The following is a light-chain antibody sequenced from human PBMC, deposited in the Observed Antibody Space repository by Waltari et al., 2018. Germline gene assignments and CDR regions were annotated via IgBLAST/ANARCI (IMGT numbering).Light chain of an antibody. CDR1: QSVSRA. Sequence: EIVLTQSPGTLSLSLGERATVSCRASQSVSRALAWYQQKPGQAPRLLIYGASTRATGIPDRFSGSGSGTDFSLTISRLEPDDFAVYYCQHYLKLPVTFGQGTTVEF. CDR3: QHYLKLPVT. CDR2: GAS. V-gene: IGKV3-20*01. J-gene: IGKJ1*01.